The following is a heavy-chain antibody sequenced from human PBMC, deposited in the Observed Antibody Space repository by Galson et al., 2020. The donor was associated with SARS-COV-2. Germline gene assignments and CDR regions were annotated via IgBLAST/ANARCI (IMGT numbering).Heavy chain of an antibody. CDR3: ARGSSSHAFDI. D-gene: IGHD3-10*01. J-gene: IGHJ3*02. Sequence: GESLKISCEASGFTFSTYRMDWVRQAPGKGLEWVAVIWYDGSYKYYADSVKGRFTISRDNSKNTLYLQMNSLRADDTAVYYCARGSSSHAFDIWGQGTMVTVSS. CDR1: GFTFSTYR. V-gene: IGHV3-33*01. CDR2: IWYDGSYK.